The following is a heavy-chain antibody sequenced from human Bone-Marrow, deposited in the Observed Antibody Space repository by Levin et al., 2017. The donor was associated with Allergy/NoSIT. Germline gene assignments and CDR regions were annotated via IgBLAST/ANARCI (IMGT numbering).Heavy chain of an antibody. V-gene: IGHV3-9*01. D-gene: IGHD6-25*01. CDR3: AKDILLAPSHFSGGVFDH. J-gene: IGHJ4*02. CDR1: GFTFDDFP. CDR2: IDWDSGRI. Sequence: GGSLRLSCAASGFTFDDFPMHWVRQPPGKGLEWVSSIDWDSGRIDYADSVKGRFTISRDNAKSSLYLQMTSLGPDDTGFYYCAKDILLAPSHFSGGVFDHWGQGALVTVSS.